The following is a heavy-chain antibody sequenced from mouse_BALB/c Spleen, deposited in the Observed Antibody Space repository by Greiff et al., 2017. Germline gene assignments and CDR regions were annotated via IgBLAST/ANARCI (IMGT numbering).Heavy chain of an antibody. V-gene: IGHV5-6-5*01. CDR3: ARGGYYYGSSYDWYFDV. J-gene: IGHJ1*01. D-gene: IGHD1-1*01. Sequence: EVQGVESGGGLVKPGGSLKLSCAASGFTFSSYAMSWVRQTPEKRLEWVASISSGGSTYYPDSVKGRFTISRDNARNILYLQMSSLRSEDTAMYYCARGGYYYGSSYDWYFDVWGAGTTVTVSS. CDR1: GFTFSSYA. CDR2: ISSGGST.